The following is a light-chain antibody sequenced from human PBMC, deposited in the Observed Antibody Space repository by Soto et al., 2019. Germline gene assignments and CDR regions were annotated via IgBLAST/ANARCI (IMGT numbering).Light chain of an antibody. CDR2: EVN. CDR3: SSYAGSTNPNFV. J-gene: IGLJ1*01. Sequence: QSALTQPPSASGSPGQSVTISCTGTSSDVGGYNYVSWYQQHPGKAPKLMIYEVNKRPSGVPDRFSGSKSGNTASPTVSGLQAEAEADYYCSSYAGSTNPNFVFGTGTKVTVL. V-gene: IGLV2-8*01. CDR1: SSDVGGYNY.